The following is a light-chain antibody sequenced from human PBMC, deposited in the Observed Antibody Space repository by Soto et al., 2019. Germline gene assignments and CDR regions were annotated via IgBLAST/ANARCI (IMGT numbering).Light chain of an antibody. V-gene: IGLV1-40*01. CDR1: SSNIGAGYD. Sequence: QSVLTQPPSVSGAPGQRVTISCTGSSSNIGAGYDVHWYQQLPGTASKLLIYGNSNRPSGVPDRFSGSKSVTSASLAITGLQAEDEADYYCQSYDSSLSGYVVFGGGTKLTVL. J-gene: IGLJ2*01. CDR2: GNS. CDR3: QSYDSSLSGYVV.